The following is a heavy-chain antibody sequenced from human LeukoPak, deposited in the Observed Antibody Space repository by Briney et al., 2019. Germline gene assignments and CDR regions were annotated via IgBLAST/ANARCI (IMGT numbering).Heavy chain of an antibody. D-gene: IGHD3-22*01. CDR3: AKGGSSGYYNHFDY. Sequence: GGSLRRSCAASGFTFSSYAMSWVRQAPGKGLEWVSTISGSGGSTYYADSVKGRFTISRDNSKNTLYLQMNSLRAEDTAVYYCAKGGSSGYYNHFDYWGQGTLVTVSS. V-gene: IGHV3-23*01. CDR2: ISGSGGST. CDR1: GFTFSSYA. J-gene: IGHJ4*02.